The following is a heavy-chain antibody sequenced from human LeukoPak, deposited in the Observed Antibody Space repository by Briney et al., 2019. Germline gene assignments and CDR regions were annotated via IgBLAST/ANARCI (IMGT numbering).Heavy chain of an antibody. D-gene: IGHD1-26*01. CDR3: AKSSGAGSYFVYFDY. J-gene: IGHJ4*02. V-gene: IGHV3-21*04. CDR2: ISSSSSYI. Sequence: GGSLRLSCAASGFTFSSYSMNWVRQAPGKGLEWVSSISSSSSYIYYADSVKGRFTISRDNAKNSLYLQMNSLRAEDTAVYYCAKSSGAGSYFVYFDYWGQGTLVTVSS. CDR1: GFTFSSYS.